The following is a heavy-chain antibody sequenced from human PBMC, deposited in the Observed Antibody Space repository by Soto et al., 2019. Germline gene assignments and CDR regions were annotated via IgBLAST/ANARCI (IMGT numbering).Heavy chain of an antibody. D-gene: IGHD2-21*02. CDR2: IYYSGST. J-gene: IGHJ5*02. V-gene: IGHV4-39*07. Sequence: SETLSLTSTVSGGSISSSSYYWGWIRQPPGKGLEWIGSIYYSGSTNYNPSLKSRVTISVDTSKNQFSLKLNSVTAADTAVYYCARLGANAYCGGDCYLDPWGQGTLVTVSS. CDR1: GGSISSSSYY. CDR3: ARLGANAYCGGDCYLDP.